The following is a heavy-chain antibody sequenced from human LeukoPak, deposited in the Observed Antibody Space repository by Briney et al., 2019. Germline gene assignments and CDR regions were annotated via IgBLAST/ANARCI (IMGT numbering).Heavy chain of an antibody. J-gene: IGHJ6*03. D-gene: IGHD3-10*01. V-gene: IGHV3-48*03. Sequence: GGSLRLSCAASGFTFSSYEMNWVRQAPGKGLEWVSYISSSGSTIYYADSVKGRFTISRDNAKNSLYLQMNSLRAEDTAVYYCARASYGSGSYSPKYYYYMDVWGKGTTVTISS. CDR2: ISSSGSTI. CDR3: ARASYGSGSYSPKYYYYMDV. CDR1: GFTFSSYE.